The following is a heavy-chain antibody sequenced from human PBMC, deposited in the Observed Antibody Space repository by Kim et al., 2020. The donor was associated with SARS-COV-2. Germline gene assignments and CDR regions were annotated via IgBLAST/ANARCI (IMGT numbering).Heavy chain of an antibody. D-gene: IGHD2-15*01. J-gene: IGHJ4*02. Sequence: SSAVSRRSRFPIHRDNAQNTLYLQMNSLRAEDTAVYYCARRSSGDNRFFDFWGQGALVTVSS. CDR3: ARRSSGDNRFFDF. V-gene: IGHV3-74*01.